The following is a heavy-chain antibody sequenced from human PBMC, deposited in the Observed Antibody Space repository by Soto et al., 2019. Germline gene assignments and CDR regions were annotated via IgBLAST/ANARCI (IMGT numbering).Heavy chain of an antibody. Sequence: PGGSLRLSCAAYGFTFSRYPVHWVRQAPGKGLEWVAGISDDGSNIQYADSVKGRLTVSRDDSKSTLYLQMNNLGAEDTAEYFCAREEPHPAPLVFWGQGTLVTVSS. CDR2: ISDDGSNI. CDR3: AREEPHPAPLVF. V-gene: IGHV3-30-3*01. J-gene: IGHJ4*02. CDR1: GFTFSRYP.